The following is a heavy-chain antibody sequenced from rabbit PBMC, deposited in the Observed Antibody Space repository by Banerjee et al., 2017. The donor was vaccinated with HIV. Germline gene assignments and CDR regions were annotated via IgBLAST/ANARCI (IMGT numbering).Heavy chain of an antibody. J-gene: IGHJ2*01. Sequence: QLKESGGGLVQPGGSLKLSCKASGFTLNNYWMSWVRQAPGKGLEWIGYIDPIFGTTHYASWVNGRFTISSDNAQNTVDLQLNSLTAADTATYFCARDRGSGWDDAFDPRGPGTLVTVS. CDR3: ARDRGSGWDDAFDP. CDR2: IDPIFGTT. D-gene: IGHD4-1*01. V-gene: IGHV1S7*01. CDR1: GFTLNNYW.